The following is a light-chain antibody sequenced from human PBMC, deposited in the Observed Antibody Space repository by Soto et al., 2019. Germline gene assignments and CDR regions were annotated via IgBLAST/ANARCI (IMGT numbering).Light chain of an antibody. V-gene: IGLV1-47*01. Sequence: QSVLTQLPSASGTPGQRVTVSCSGSSSNIGSNYVYWYQQLPGTAPKLLIYRNNQRPSGVPDRFSGSKSGTSASLAISGLRSEDQADYYCAAWDDSLSAHVFGTGTKVTVL. J-gene: IGLJ1*01. CDR2: RNN. CDR3: AAWDDSLSAHV. CDR1: SSNIGSNY.